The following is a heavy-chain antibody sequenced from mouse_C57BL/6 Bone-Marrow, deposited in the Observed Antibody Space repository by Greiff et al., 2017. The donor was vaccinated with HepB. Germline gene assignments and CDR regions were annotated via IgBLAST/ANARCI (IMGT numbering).Heavy chain of an antibody. D-gene: IGHD1-1*01. CDR3: HAYGSRICAMDY. Sequence: EVQLQQSGAELVRPGASVKLSCTASGFNIKDDYMHWVKQRPEQGLEWIGGIDPENGDTKYASKFKGKATITADTSSNTAYLQLSSLTSEDTAVYYCHAYGSRICAMDYWGQGTSVTVSS. CDR1: GFNIKDDY. V-gene: IGHV14-4*01. CDR2: IDPENGDT. J-gene: IGHJ4*01.